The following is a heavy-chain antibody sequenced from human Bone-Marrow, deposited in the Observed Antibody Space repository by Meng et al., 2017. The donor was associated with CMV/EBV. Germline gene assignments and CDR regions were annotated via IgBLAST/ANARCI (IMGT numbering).Heavy chain of an antibody. Sequence: GGSLRLSCAASGFAFSTYAMHWVRQAPGKGLDWVAVIAYYGSDKYYSSSVKGRFTIPRDNSENTLYLQMNSLRPEDTAVYYCASSQPTIHHLNNWGQGTLVTVSS. CDR1: GFAFSTYA. CDR2: IAYYGSDK. V-gene: IGHV3-30*14. D-gene: IGHD5-24*01. CDR3: ASSQPTIHHLNN. J-gene: IGHJ4*02.